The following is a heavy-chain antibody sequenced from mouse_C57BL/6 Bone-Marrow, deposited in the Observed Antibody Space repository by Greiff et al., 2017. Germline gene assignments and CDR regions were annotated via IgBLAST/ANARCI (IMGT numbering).Heavy chain of an antibody. CDR1: GYTFTDYE. J-gene: IGHJ4*01. D-gene: IGHD2-1*01. V-gene: IGHV1-15*01. CDR2: IDPETGGT. Sequence: QVQLKQSGAELVRPGASVTLSCKASGYTFTDYEMHWVKQTPVHGLEWIGAIDPETGGTAYNQKFKGKAILTADKSSSTAYMELRSLTSEDSAVYYCTDCNYVLAMDDWGPGTSVTVSS. CDR3: TDCNYVLAMDD.